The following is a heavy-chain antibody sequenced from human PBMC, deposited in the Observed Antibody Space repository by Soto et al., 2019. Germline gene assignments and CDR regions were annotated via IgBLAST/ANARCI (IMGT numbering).Heavy chain of an antibody. CDR1: GGSISSSSYY. Sequence: QLQLQESGPGLVKPSETLSLTCTVSGGSISSSSYYWGWIRQPPGKGLEWIGSIYYSGSTYYNPSLKSRVPSSVDTSRNQFSLKLSSVTAADTAVYYCAGYSGSYPTPYDAFGISGQGTMAAASS. J-gene: IGHJ3*02. CDR2: IYYSGST. V-gene: IGHV4-39*01. D-gene: IGHD1-26*01. CDR3: AGYSGSYPTPYDAFGI.